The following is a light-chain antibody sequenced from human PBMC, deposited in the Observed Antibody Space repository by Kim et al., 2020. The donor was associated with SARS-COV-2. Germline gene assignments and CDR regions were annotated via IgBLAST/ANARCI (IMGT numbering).Light chain of an antibody. CDR3: SSYTTSNTWV. Sequence: QSALTQPASVSGSPGQSITISCTGSSSDVGGFDYVSWYQQHPGKAPKVMIYGVSKRPSGVSNRFSGSKSGNTASLTISGLQAEDEADYYCSSYTTSNTWVFGGGTQLTVL. V-gene: IGLV2-14*03. CDR2: GVS. J-gene: IGLJ3*02. CDR1: SSDVGGFDY.